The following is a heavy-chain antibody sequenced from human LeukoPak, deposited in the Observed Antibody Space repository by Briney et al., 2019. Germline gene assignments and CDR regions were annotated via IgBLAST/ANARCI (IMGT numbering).Heavy chain of an antibody. CDR2: ISGSGGST. D-gene: IGHD3-10*01. CDR3: AKERYYGSGSYYKVNWFDP. J-gene: IGHJ5*02. CDR1: GFTFSSYA. V-gene: IGHV3-23*01. Sequence: GGSLRLSCAASGFTFSSYAMSWVRQAPGKGLEWVSAISGSGGSTYYADSVKGRFIISRDNSKNTLYLQMNSLRAEDTAVYYCAKERYYGSGSYYKVNWFDPWGQGTLVTVSS.